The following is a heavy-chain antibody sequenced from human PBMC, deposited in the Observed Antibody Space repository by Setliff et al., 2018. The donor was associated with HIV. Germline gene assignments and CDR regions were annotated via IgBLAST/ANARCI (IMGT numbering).Heavy chain of an antibody. J-gene: IGHJ4*02. CDR3: TRGGSMTTLTT. D-gene: IGHD4-4*01. V-gene: IGHV4-39*07. CDR2: IYYSGST. CDR1: GGSLSSTPYY. Sequence: PSETLSLTCTVSGGSLSSTPYYWGWIRQSPGKGLEWIGSIYYSGSTYYNPSLKSRVSISVDTSKNQFSLRLSSVTAADTAVYYCTRGGSMTTLTTWGQGTLVTVSS.